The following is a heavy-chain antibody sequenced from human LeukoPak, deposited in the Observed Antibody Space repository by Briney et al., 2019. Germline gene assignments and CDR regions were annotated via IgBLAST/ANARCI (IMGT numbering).Heavy chain of an antibody. Sequence: ASVKVSCKASGYTFTTYAIHWVRQAPGQRLEWMGWINAGNGNTKYSQKFQGRVTITRDTSASTAYMELRSLRSDDTAVYYCARDKDIVAPDDAFDIWGQGTMVTVSS. CDR1: GYTFTTYA. CDR3: ARDKDIVAPDDAFDI. J-gene: IGHJ3*02. D-gene: IGHD5-12*01. CDR2: INAGNGNT. V-gene: IGHV1-3*01.